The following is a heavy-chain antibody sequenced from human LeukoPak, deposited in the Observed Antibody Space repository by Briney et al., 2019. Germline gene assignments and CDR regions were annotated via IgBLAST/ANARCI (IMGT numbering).Heavy chain of an antibody. D-gene: IGHD6-19*01. CDR1: GDSIRSYY. Sequence: TSETLSLTCTVSGDSIRSYYWSWIRQPPGKGREWIGYLYDSGTTKYNPSLKSRVTISVDTSKNQFSLKLSSVTAADTAVYYCARPYSGGWYGAFNIWGQGTMVTVSS. CDR3: ARPYSGGWYGAFNI. CDR2: LYDSGTT. V-gene: IGHV4-59*08. J-gene: IGHJ3*02.